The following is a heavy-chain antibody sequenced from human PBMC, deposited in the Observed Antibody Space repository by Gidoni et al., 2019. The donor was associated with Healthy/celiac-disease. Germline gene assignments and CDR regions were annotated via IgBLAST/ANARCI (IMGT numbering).Heavy chain of an antibody. V-gene: IGHV3-30*02. D-gene: IGHD6-19*01. CDR2: IRYDGSNK. CDR1: GFTFSSYG. CDR3: AKCGSALSSGCRLDY. Sequence: QVQLVESGGGVVQPGGSLRLSCAASGFTFSSYGMHWVRQAPGKGLEWVAFIRYDGSNKYYADSVKGRFTISRDNSKNTLYLQMNSLRAEDTAVYYCAKCGSALSSGCRLDYWGQGTLVTVSS. J-gene: IGHJ4*02.